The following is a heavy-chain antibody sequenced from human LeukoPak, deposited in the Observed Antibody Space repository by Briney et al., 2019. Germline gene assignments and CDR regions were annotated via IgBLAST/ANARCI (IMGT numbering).Heavy chain of an antibody. J-gene: IGHJ4*02. CDR3: AGVTWYFDY. V-gene: IGHV3-30-3*01. Sequence: GGSLRLSCAASGFTFSSYAMHWVRQAPGKGLEWVAVISYDGSNKYYADSVKGRFTIYRDNSKNTLYLQMNSLRAEDTAVYYCAGVTWYFDYWGQGTLVTVSS. D-gene: IGHD5-18*01. CDR1: GFTFSSYA. CDR2: ISYDGSNK.